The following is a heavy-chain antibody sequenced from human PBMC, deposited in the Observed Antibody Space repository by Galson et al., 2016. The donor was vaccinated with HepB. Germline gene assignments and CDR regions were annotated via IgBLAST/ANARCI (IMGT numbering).Heavy chain of an antibody. J-gene: IGHJ6*02. CDR2: ITRDGTST. Sequence: SLRLSCAASGFTFSDYWMHWVRQDPGTGLVWVSRITRDGTSTHYADSVRGRFTISRDNSKNTLYLQMNSLRAEDTAIYFCAKDHYDFWSGQRNYFGMDVWGQGTTVTVSS. CDR1: GFTFSDYW. D-gene: IGHD3-3*01. V-gene: IGHV3-74*01. CDR3: AKDHYDFWSGQRNYFGMDV.